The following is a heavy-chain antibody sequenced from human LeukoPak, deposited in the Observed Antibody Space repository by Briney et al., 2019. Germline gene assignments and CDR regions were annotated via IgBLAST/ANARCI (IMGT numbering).Heavy chain of an antibody. Sequence: GGSLRLSCAASGFNFANHAMSWVRQTPGKGLEWVSAISGGGDITYYADSVTGRFTISRDNSKDTLFLQMHSLRPGDTVVYYCVREDTPATANYWGQGTLVTISS. D-gene: IGHD2-21*02. V-gene: IGHV3-23*01. J-gene: IGHJ4*02. CDR1: GFNFANHA. CDR3: VREDTPATANY. CDR2: ISGGGDIT.